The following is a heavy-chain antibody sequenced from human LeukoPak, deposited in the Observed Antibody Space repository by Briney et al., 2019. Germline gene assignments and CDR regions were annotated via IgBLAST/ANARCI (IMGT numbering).Heavy chain of an antibody. D-gene: IGHD1-26*01. J-gene: IGHJ5*02. V-gene: IGHV1-18*01. CDR1: GYTFTSYG. CDR3: AREMIVGATGGWFDP. CDR2: ISAYNGNT. Sequence: ASVKVSCKASGYTFTSYGISWVQQPPGQGLEWMEWISAYNGNTNYAQKLQGRVTMTTDTSTSTAYMELRSLRSDDTAVYYCAREMIVGATGGWFDPWGQGTLVTVSS.